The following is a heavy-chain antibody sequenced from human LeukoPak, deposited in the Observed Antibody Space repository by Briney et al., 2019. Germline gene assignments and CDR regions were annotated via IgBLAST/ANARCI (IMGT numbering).Heavy chain of an antibody. V-gene: IGHV1-2*06. CDR3: ASFYGSGSYSVFPIDY. CDR2: INPNSGGT. CDR1: GYTFTSYG. J-gene: IGHJ4*02. Sequence: ASVKVSCKASGYTFTSYGISWVRQAPGQGLEWMGRINPNSGGTNYAQKFQGRVTMTRDTSISTAYMELSRLRSDDTAVYYCASFYGSGSYSVFPIDYWGQGTLVTVSS. D-gene: IGHD3-10*01.